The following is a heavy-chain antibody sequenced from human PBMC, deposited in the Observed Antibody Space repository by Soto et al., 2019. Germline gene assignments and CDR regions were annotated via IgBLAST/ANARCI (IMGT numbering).Heavy chain of an antibody. CDR2: ISSSGSTI. D-gene: IGHD2-2*01. CDR1: GFTFSSYE. Sequence: VGSLRLSCAASGFTFSSYEMNWVRQAPGKGLEWVSYISSSGSTIYYADSVKGRFTISRDNAKNSLYLQMNSLRAEDTAVYYCARDAEDIVVVPAPFYYYGMDVWGQGTTVTVSS. CDR3: ARDAEDIVVVPAPFYYYGMDV. V-gene: IGHV3-48*03. J-gene: IGHJ6*02.